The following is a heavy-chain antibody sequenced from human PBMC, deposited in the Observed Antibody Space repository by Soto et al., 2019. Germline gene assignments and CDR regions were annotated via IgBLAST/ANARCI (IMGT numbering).Heavy chain of an antibody. V-gene: IGHV3-30*18. J-gene: IGHJ4*02. CDR2: MSYDGSNE. CDR3: AKDESHNFDY. CDR1: GFTFSHYA. Sequence: QVQLVESGGGVVQPGRSLRLSCAASGFTFSHYAMHWVRQAPGKGLEWVALMSYDGSNEYYADSVKGRFTISRDNSKNSLYLQMNSLRAEDTAVYYCAKDESHNFDYWRQGTLVTFSS.